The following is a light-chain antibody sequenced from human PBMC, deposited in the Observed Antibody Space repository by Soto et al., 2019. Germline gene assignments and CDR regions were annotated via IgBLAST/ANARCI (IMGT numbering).Light chain of an antibody. CDR2: DTF. CDR1: ESIRNE. CDR3: QQSFTTPWT. V-gene: IGKV1-39*01. J-gene: IGKJ1*01. Sequence: DIQMTQSPSSLSASLGERVTITCRPSESIRNELSWFQQRPGKAPRLLIYDTFTLQSGVPSRFSGSVSGTEFSLTISSLQAGDSAIYYCQQSFTTPWTFGQGTKVDI.